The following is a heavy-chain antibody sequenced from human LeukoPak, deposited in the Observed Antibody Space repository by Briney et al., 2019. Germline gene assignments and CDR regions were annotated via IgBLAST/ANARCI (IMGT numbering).Heavy chain of an antibody. CDR2: IYSGGST. Sequence: HAGGSLRLSCAASGVTVSSNYMSWVRQAPGKGLEWVSVIYSGGSTYYADSVKGRFSISRDNSKNTLYLQMNSLRAEDTAVYYCARAAGTLGWFDPWGQGTLVTVSS. V-gene: IGHV3-53*01. D-gene: IGHD6-13*01. J-gene: IGHJ5*02. CDR1: GVTVSSNY. CDR3: ARAAGTLGWFDP.